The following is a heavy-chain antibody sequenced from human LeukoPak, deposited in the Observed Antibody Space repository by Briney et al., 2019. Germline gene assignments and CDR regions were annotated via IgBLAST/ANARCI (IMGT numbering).Heavy chain of an antibody. CDR1: GGSVSSYF. CDR2: IYSSGTT. CDR3: ARGPRSGHHDY. J-gene: IGHJ4*02. D-gene: IGHD6-19*01. Sequence: SETLSLTCSVAGGSVSSYFWSWLRQPAGKGLEWIGRIYSSGTTNYNPSLKSRVTMSVDTSKDQFSLKLNSVTAADTAVYYCARGPRSGHHDYWGQGVLVTVSS. V-gene: IGHV4-4*07.